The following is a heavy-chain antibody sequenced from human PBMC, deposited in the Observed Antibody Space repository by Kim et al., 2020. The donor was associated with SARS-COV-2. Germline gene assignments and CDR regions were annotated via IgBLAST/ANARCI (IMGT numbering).Heavy chain of an antibody. CDR1: GFTFSSYW. Sequence: GGSLRLSCAASGFTFSSYWMSWVRQAPGKGLEWVANIKQDGSEKYYVDSVKGRFTISRDNAKNSLYLQMNSLRAEDTAVYYCARDEWELLRGHYYYYGMDVWGQGTTVTVSS. D-gene: IGHD1-26*01. V-gene: IGHV3-7*01. CDR3: ARDEWELLRGHYYYYGMDV. CDR2: IKQDGSEK. J-gene: IGHJ6*02.